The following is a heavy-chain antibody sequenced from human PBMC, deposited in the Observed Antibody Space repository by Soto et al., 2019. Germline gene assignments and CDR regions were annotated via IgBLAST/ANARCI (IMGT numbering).Heavy chain of an antibody. J-gene: IGHJ4*02. Sequence: EVQLLESGGGLVQPGGSLRLSCAASGFTFSSYAMRWVRQAPVKGLEWVSAISGSGGSTYYADSVKGRFTISRDKSKNTLYLQMISLRAEDTAVYYCARRGSGSYYDYWGQGTLVTVSS. CDR1: GFTFSSYA. D-gene: IGHD1-26*01. V-gene: IGHV3-23*01. CDR3: ARRGSGSYYDY. CDR2: ISGSGGST.